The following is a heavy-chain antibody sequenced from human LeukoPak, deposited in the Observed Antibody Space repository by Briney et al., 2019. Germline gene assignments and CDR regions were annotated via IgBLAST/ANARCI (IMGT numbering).Heavy chain of an antibody. D-gene: IGHD5-24*01. V-gene: IGHV3-30*18. CDR2: MSYDGSNK. CDR3: AKGGTRLRDAYNFDY. J-gene: IGHJ4*02. Sequence: SGRSLRLSCTASGFTFSTYGMHWVRQAPGKGLEWVALMSYDGSNKYYADSVKGRITISRDNSKNTLYLQINSLRAEDTAVYYCAKGGTRLRDAYNFDYWGQGTLVIVSS. CDR1: GFTFSTYG.